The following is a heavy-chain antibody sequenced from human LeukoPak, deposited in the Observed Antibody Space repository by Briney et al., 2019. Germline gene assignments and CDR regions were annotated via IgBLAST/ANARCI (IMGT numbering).Heavy chain of an antibody. CDR3: ARISLRYFDY. CDR1: GFTFSSYG. V-gene: IGHV3-53*01. J-gene: IGHJ4*02. Sequence: TGGSLRLSCAASGFTFSSYGMHWVRQAPGKGLEWVSLDYNGVTTYYADSVKGRFIISRDNSKSTLYLQMNSLRPEDMAVYYCARISLRYFDYWGQGTLVTVSS. D-gene: IGHD3-16*01. CDR2: DYNGVTT.